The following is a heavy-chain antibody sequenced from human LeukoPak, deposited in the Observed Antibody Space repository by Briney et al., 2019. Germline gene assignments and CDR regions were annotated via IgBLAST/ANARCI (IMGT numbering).Heavy chain of an antibody. Sequence: GGSLRLSCAASGFTVSSNYMSWVRQARGKGLEWVSAMYSGGSTYYADSVKGRFTISRDYSKNTLYLQMNFLRPEDTAVYYCARAHGINLHYFDYWGQGTLVTVSS. CDR2: MYSGGST. CDR3: ARAHGINLHYFDY. D-gene: IGHD3-10*01. CDR1: GFTVSSNY. J-gene: IGHJ4*02. V-gene: IGHV3-53*01.